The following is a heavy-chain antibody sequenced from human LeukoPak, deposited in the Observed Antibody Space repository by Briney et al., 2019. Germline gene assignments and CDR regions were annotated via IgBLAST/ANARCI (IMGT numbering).Heavy chain of an antibody. CDR3: ASGELRSLEWLFRR. Sequence: PSETLSLTCTVSGYSISSGYYWGWIRQPPGKGLEWIGSIYHSGSAYYNPSLKSRVTISVDTSKNQFSLKLSSVTAADTAVYYCASGELRSLEWLFRRWGQGTLVTVSS. D-gene: IGHD3-3*01. CDR2: IYHSGSA. V-gene: IGHV4-38-2*02. J-gene: IGHJ4*02. CDR1: GYSISSGYY.